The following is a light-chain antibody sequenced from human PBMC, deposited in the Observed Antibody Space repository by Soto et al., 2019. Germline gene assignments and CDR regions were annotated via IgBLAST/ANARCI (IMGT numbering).Light chain of an antibody. CDR2: GAS. J-gene: IGKJ5*01. Sequence: EIVLTQSPGTLSLSPGERATLSCRASQSVSSSYLAWYQQKPGQAPRLLIYGASNRATGIPDRFSGSGSGTDFTLTISRLEPEDFAVYYCQQRHNWRDTFGQGTRLEIK. CDR3: QQRHNWRDT. CDR1: QSVSSSY. V-gene: IGKV3D-20*02.